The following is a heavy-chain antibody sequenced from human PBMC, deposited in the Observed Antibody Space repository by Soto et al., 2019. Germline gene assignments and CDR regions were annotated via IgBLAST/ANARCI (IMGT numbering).Heavy chain of an antibody. CDR2: IYYSGST. CDR3: ASESSSGWYRWFDP. CDR1: GGSISSYY. Sequence: PSETLSLTCTVSGGSISSYYWSWIRQPPGRGLEWFGYIYYSGSTNYNPSLKSRVTISVDTSKNQFSLKLSSVTAADTAVYYCASESSSGWYRWFDPWGQGTLVTVSS. V-gene: IGHV4-59*01. J-gene: IGHJ5*02. D-gene: IGHD6-19*01.